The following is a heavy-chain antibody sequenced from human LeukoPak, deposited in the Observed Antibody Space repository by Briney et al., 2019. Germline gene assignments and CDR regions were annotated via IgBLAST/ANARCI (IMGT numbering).Heavy chain of an antibody. D-gene: IGHD3-10*01. CDR2: INSDGSST. Sequence: GGSLRLSCAASGFTFSSYWMCWVRQAPGKGLVWVSRINSDGSSTSYADSVKGRFTISRDNAKNTLYLQMNSLRAEDTAVYYCARSSYYGSGSYLQDYWGQGTLVTVSS. CDR1: GFTFSSYW. V-gene: IGHV3-74*01. CDR3: ARSSYYGSGSYLQDY. J-gene: IGHJ4*02.